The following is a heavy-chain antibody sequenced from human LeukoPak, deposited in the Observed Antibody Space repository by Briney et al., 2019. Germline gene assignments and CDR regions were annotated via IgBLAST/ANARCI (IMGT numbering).Heavy chain of an antibody. CDR3: ARERGYSYGYDY. V-gene: IGHV3-21*04. Sequence: PGGSLRLSCAASGFTFSSYSMNWVRQAPGKGLEWVSSIGSSNTYIYYADSLKGRFTISRDNAKNSLYLQMNSLRAEDTAVYYCARERGYSYGYDYWGQGTLVTVSS. CDR2: IGSSNTYI. D-gene: IGHD5-18*01. J-gene: IGHJ4*02. CDR1: GFTFSSYS.